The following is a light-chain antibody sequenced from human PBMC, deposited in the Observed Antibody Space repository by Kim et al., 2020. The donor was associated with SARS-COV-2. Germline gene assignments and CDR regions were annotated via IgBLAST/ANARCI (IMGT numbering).Light chain of an antibody. J-gene: IGLJ1*01. Sequence: GQRVTNSCSGSSSNIGDSNLYWYQQRPGTAPKLLIYRNNQRPSGVPDRFSGSKSGTSASLAISGLRSEDEADYYCAAWDDSLSGQVFGTGTKVTVL. V-gene: IGLV1-47*01. CDR3: AAWDDSLSGQV. CDR2: RNN. CDR1: SSNIGDSN.